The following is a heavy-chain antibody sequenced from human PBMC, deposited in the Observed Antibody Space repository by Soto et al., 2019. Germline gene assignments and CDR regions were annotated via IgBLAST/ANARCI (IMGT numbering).Heavy chain of an antibody. J-gene: IGHJ4*02. V-gene: IGHV2-5*02. CDR1: GFSLNARAVG. CDR3: AHGSGWRFAY. D-gene: IGHD6-19*01. CDR2: TYCDDDN. Sequence: QITLEESGPTLVKPTQTLTLTCTFSGFSLNARAVGVGWIRQPPGKALEWLAFTYCDDDNHYSPSLQSRLTNTQDASKNQVVLTMTHADPADTATYYCAHGSGWRFAYWGQGTEVTVSS.